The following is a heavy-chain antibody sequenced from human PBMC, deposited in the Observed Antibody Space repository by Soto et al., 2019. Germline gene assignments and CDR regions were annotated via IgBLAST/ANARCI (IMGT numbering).Heavy chain of an antibody. Sequence: GGSLRLSCAASGFTVSSNYMSWVRQAPGKGLEWVSVIYSGGSTYYADSVKGRFTISRDNSKNTLYLQMNSLRAEDTAVYYCARVRESTAVFDYWGQGTLVTVSS. CDR3: ARVRESTAVFDY. CDR1: GFTVSSNY. V-gene: IGHV3-53*01. CDR2: IYSGGST. J-gene: IGHJ4*02.